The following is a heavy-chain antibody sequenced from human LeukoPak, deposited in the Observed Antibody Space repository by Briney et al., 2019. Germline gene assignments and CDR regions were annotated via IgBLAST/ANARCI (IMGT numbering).Heavy chain of an antibody. J-gene: IGHJ5*02. Sequence: PSETLSLTCTVSGVSISGNYWSWIRQPPGKGLEWIGYIFYSGSTNYNPSLQSRVTISVDTSKNQFSLKLSSVTAADTAVDYCARGKYYYGSGSYYNENWFDPWGQGTLVTVSS. V-gene: IGHV4-59*12. CDR1: GVSISGNY. D-gene: IGHD3-10*01. CDR2: IFYSGST. CDR3: ARGKYYYGSGSYYNENWFDP.